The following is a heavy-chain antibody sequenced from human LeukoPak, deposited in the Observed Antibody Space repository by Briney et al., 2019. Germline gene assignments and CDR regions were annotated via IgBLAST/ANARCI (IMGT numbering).Heavy chain of an antibody. D-gene: IGHD5-12*01. CDR2: ISSTSGFI. Sequence: GGSLRLSCAASGFTFSSDSMNWVRHAPGKGLEWVSSISSTSGFISYADSVKGRFTISRDNAKSSLYLQMNSLRAEDTALYYCARVHSGYGPDYIDHWGQRTPVTLSS. CDR3: ARVHSGYGPDYIDH. V-gene: IGHV3-21*06. J-gene: IGHJ4*02. CDR1: GFTFSSDS.